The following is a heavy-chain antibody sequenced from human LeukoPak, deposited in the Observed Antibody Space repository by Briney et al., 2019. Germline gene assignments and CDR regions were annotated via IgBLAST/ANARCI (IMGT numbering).Heavy chain of an antibody. CDR3: AGSDSSGYLPFDY. CDR1: GGSISSYY. D-gene: IGHD3-22*01. J-gene: IGHJ4*02. Sequence: SETLSLTCTVSGGSISSYYWSWIRQPPGKGLEWIGYIYYSGSTNYNPSLKSRVTISVDTSKNQFSLKLSSVTAADTAVYYCAGSDSSGYLPFDYWGQGTLVTVSS. V-gene: IGHV4-59*08. CDR2: IYYSGST.